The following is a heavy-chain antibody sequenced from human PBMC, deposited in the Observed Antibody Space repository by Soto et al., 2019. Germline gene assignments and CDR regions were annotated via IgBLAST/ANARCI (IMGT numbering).Heavy chain of an antibody. CDR1: GFSFGDYY. CDR3: AREDLCTTGTCLLLRRKTDYFDY. Sequence: QVQLVESGGGLVKPGESLRVSCTASGFSFGDYYMSWIRQAPGKGLEWISYISHNSDSFYYADSVKGRFTVSRDNSKNSPFLQMDNLRAEDTAVYYCAREDLCTTGTCLLLRRKTDYFDYWGPGTQVTVSS. CDR2: ISHNSDSF. V-gene: IGHV3-11*01. J-gene: IGHJ4*02. D-gene: IGHD1-1*01.